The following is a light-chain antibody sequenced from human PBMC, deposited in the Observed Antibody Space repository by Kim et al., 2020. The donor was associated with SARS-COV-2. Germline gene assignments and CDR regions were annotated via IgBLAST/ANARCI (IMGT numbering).Light chain of an antibody. J-gene: IGKJ1*01. CDR3: QQRYSWPRT. CDR2: DAS. V-gene: IGKV3-11*01. Sequence: SAGDRVTIACRAGQSVSTFLGWYQQRPGQAPKLLIYDASNRAGGVPARFSASGSGTDFTLTISSLEPDDFAIYYCQQRYSWPRTFGQGTKVDIK. CDR1: QSVSTF.